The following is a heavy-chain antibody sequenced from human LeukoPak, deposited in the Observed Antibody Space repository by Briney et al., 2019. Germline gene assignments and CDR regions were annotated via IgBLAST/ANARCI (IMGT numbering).Heavy chain of an antibody. Sequence: KTSETLSLTCAVYGGSFSGYYWSWIRQPPGKGLEWIGEINHSGSTNYNPSLKSRVTISVDTSKNQFSLKLSSVTAADTAVYYCARDRGYSSGWSSGAFDIWGQGTMVTVSS. CDR1: GGSFSGYY. J-gene: IGHJ3*02. V-gene: IGHV4-34*01. D-gene: IGHD6-19*01. CDR2: INHSGST. CDR3: ARDRGYSSGWSSGAFDI.